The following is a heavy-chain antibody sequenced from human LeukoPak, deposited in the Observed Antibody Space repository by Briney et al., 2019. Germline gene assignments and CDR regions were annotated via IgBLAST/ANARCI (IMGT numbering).Heavy chain of an antibody. CDR2: INHSGST. CDR3: ARDNGRAQYDY. CDR1: GGSISSSSYY. V-gene: IGHV4-39*07. J-gene: IGHJ4*02. Sequence: PSETLSLTCTVSGGSISSSSYYWGWIRQPPGKGLEWIGEINHSGSTNYNPSLKSRVTISVDTSKNQFSLKLSSVTAADTAVYYCARDNGRAQYDYWGQGTLVTVSS. D-gene: IGHD3-10*01.